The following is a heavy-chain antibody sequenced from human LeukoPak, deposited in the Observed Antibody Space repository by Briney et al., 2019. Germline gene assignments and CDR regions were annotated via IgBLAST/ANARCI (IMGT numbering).Heavy chain of an antibody. V-gene: IGHV3-48*04. CDR3: AELGITMIGGV. Sequence: GGSLRLSCAASGFNFTIYSMNWVRQAPGKGLEWVSYISSSGSTIYYADSVKGRFTISRDNAKNSLYLQMNSLRAEDTAVYYCAELGITMIGGVWGKGTTVTISS. D-gene: IGHD3-10*02. CDR2: ISSSGSTI. J-gene: IGHJ6*04. CDR1: GFNFTIYS.